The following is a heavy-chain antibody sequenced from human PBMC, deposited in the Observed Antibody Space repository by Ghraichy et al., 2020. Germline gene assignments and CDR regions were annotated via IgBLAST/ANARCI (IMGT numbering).Heavy chain of an antibody. D-gene: IGHD3-22*01. CDR2: IWYDGSNK. CDR3: ARDLWGSSGYCLDY. V-gene: IGHV3-33*01. CDR1: GFTFSSYG. J-gene: IGHJ4*02. Sequence: GGSLRLSCAASGFTFSSYGMHWVRQAPGKGLEWVAVIWYDGSNKYYADSVKGRFTISRDNSKNTLYLQMNSLRAEDTAVYYCARDLWGSSGYCLDYWGQGTLVTVSS.